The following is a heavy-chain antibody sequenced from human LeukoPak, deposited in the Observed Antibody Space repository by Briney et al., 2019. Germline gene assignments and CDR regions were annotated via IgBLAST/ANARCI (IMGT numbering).Heavy chain of an antibody. J-gene: IGHJ4*02. CDR1: GFTFSDYY. CDR3: ARDRYSGSYSFDY. CDR2: ISSSGSTI. V-gene: IGHV3-11*04. Sequence: GGSLRLSCAASGFTFSDYYMSWLRQAPGKGLEWVSYISSSGSTIYYADSVKGRFTISRDNAKNSLYLQMNSLRAEDTAVYYCARDRYSGSYSFDYWGQGTLVTVSS. D-gene: IGHD1-26*01.